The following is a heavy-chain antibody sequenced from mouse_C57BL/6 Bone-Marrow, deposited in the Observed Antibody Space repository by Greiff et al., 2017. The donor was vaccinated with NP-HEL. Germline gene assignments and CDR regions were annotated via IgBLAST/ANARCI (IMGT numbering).Heavy chain of an antibody. CDR2: ISSGGSYT. CDR1: GFTFSSYG. Sequence: EVQLQESGGDLVKPGGSLKLSCAASGFTFSSYGMSWVRQTPDKRLEWVATISSGGSYTYYPDSVKGRFTISRDNAKNTLYLQMSSLKSEDTAMYYCARHGIYPGFAYWGQGTLVTVSA. V-gene: IGHV5-6*01. D-gene: IGHD1-1*02. CDR3: ARHGIYPGFAY. J-gene: IGHJ3*01.